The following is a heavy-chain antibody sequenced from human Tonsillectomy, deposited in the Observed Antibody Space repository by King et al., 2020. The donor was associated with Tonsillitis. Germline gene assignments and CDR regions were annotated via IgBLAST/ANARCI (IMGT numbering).Heavy chain of an antibody. CDR2: YDPEDGKT. Sequence: QLVQSGAEVKKPGTSVMVSCKVSGYTLTAISMHWVRQTPGKGLEWIGGYDPEDGKTIYAQSFQGRVTLTEDTSTDTAYMELSSLRSEDTAVYYCATDTKVYYYGMVVWGQGTTVIVSS. CDR1: GYTLTAIS. J-gene: IGHJ6*02. CDR3: ATDTKVYYYGMVV. V-gene: IGHV1-24*01.